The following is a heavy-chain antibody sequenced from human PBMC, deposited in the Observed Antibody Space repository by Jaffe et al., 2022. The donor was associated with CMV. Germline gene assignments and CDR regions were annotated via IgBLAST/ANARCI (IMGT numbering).Heavy chain of an antibody. V-gene: IGHV4-31*03. CDR2: IYYSGST. CDR3: ARHVGEVVVTAYIDY. CDR1: GGSISSGGYY. Sequence: QVQLQESGPGLVKPSQTLSLTCTVSGGSISSGGYYWSWIRQHPGKGLEWIGYIYYSGSTYYNPSLKSRVTISVDTSKNQFSLKLSSVTAADTAVYYCARHVGEVVVTAYIDYWGQGTLVTVSS. D-gene: IGHD2-21*02. J-gene: IGHJ4*02.